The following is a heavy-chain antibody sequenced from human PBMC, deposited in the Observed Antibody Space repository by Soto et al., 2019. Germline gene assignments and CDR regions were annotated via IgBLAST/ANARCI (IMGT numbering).Heavy chain of an antibody. J-gene: IGHJ4*02. CDR2: VYYSGST. CDR3: ATESSGSSPLHFDF. Sequence: QVLLEESGPGLVKPSQTLSLTCTVSGGSVSSGDHYWSWIRQPPGKRLEWIGYVYYSGSTYYNPSLGSRVTISIDTSKNQFSLKLISVTASDAAVYFCATESSGSSPLHFDFWGQGALVSVSS. D-gene: IGHD3-22*01. CDR1: GGSVSSGDHY. V-gene: IGHV4-30-4*01.